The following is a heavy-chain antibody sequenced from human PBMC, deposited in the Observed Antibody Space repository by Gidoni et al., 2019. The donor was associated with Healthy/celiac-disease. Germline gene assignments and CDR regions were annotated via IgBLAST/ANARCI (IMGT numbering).Heavy chain of an antibody. J-gene: IGHJ4*02. CDR3: ARAGTVTGPFDY. V-gene: IGHV4-59*01. Sequence: QVQLQESGPGLVKPSETLSLTCTVSGGSISSYYGSWIRQPPGKGLEWIGYIYYSGSTNYNPSLKSRVTISVDTSKNQFSLKLSSVTAAATAVYYCARAGTVTGPFDYWGQGTLVTVSS. D-gene: IGHD4-17*01. CDR2: IYYSGST. CDR1: GGSISSYY.